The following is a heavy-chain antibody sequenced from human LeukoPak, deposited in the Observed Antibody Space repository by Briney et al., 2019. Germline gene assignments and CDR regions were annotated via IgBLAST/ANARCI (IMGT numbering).Heavy chain of an antibody. D-gene: IGHD3-3*01. CDR3: ARHVPSIWSGNHPSSDDAFDI. CDR1: GGSISSSSYY. V-gene: IGHV4-39*01. Sequence: SETLSLTCTVSGGSISSSSYYWGWIRQPPGKGLEWIGSIYYSGSTYYNPSLKSRVTISIDTSKNQFSLKLSSVTAADTAVYYCARHVPSIWSGNHPSSDDAFDIWGQGTMVTVSS. J-gene: IGHJ3*02. CDR2: IYYSGST.